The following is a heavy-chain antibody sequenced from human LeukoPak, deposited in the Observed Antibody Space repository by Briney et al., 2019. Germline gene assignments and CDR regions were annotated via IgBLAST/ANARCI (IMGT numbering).Heavy chain of an antibody. CDR1: GFDVSRNY. V-gene: IGHV3-53*01. D-gene: IGHD3-3*01. Sequence: GGSLRLSCTASGFDVSRNYMSWVRQAPGKGLEWVSVIYSGGSTYYADSVKGRFTISRDNSENTLYLHMNNLRAEDTAVYSCAGNEGQTIFGGGYWGQGTLVAVSS. J-gene: IGHJ4*02. CDR2: IYSGGST. CDR3: AGNEGQTIFGGGY.